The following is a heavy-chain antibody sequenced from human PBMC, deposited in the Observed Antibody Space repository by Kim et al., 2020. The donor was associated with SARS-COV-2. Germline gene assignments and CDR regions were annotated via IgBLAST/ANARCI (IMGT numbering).Heavy chain of an antibody. CDR2: ISGSGGST. D-gene: IGHD3-10*01. V-gene: IGHV3-23*01. CDR1: GFTFSNYA. CDR3: AKDEVTMVRGVMAI. Sequence: GGSLRLSCAASGFTFSNYAMTWVRQVPGKGLEWVSAISGSGGSTYYADSLKGRFTISRDNSKNTLYLQMNSLRAEDTAVYYCAKDEVTMVRGVMAIWGQGTLGTVSS. J-gene: IGHJ4*02.